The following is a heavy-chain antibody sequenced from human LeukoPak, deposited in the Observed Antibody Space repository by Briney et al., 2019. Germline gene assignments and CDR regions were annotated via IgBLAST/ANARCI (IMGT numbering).Heavy chain of an antibody. Sequence: GASVKVSCKASGYTFTGYYMHWVRQAPGQGLEWMGWINPNSGGTNYAQKFQGRVTMTRDTSISTAYMELSRLRSDDTAVYYCARSRAARLPSFDYWGQGNLVTVSS. V-gene: IGHV1-2*02. CDR1: GYTFTGYY. CDR2: INPNSGGT. CDR3: ARSRAARLPSFDY. J-gene: IGHJ4*02. D-gene: IGHD6-6*01.